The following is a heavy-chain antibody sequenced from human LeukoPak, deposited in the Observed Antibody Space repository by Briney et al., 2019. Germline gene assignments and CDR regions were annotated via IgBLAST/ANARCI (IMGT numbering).Heavy chain of an antibody. Sequence: GGSLRLSCAASGFTFSSYSMNWVRQAPGKGLEWVSSISSSSSYIHYADSVKGRFTISRDNAKNSLYLQMNSLRAEDTAVYYCARALPGTSSYFDYWGQGTLVTVSS. D-gene: IGHD1-1*01. CDR2: ISSSSSYI. V-gene: IGHV3-21*01. CDR3: ARALPGTSSYFDY. CDR1: GFTFSSYS. J-gene: IGHJ4*02.